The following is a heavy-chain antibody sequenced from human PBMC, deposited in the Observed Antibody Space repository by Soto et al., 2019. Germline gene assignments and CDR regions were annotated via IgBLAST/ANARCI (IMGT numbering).Heavy chain of an antibody. D-gene: IGHD4-17*01. CDR1: GFTFRNNV. J-gene: IGHJ6*02. CDR2: ITGSGRDT. V-gene: IGHV3-23*01. CDR3: GRRSTVSYYDVDG. Sequence: GCSLILSCAASGFTFRNNVLSWVRQAPGKGLDWVSGITGSGRDTYYADSVKGRFTISRDNSKNMVFLQMNSLRTEDTAVYYCGRRSTVSYYDVDGWGQGNKVTV.